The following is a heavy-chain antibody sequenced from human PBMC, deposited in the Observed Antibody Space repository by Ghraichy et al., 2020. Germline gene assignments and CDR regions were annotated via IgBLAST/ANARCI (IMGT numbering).Heavy chain of an antibody. D-gene: IGHD3-10*01. J-gene: IGHJ6*02. CDR3: ARVELLWFEPASYYYGMDV. Sequence: GESLNISCAASGFTFSSYSMNWVRQAPGKGLEWVSSISSSSSYIYYADSVKGRFTISRDNAKNSLYLQMNSLRAEDTAVYYCARVELLWFEPASYYYGMDVWGQGTTVTVSS. CDR1: GFTFSSYS. V-gene: IGHV3-21*01. CDR2: ISSSSSYI.